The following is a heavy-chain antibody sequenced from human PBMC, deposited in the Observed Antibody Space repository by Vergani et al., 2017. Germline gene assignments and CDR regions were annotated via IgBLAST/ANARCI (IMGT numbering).Heavy chain of an antibody. Sequence: QVQLQESGPGLVKPSETLSLTCTVSGGSISNYYWSWIRQPPGKGLEWIGYIYYSGTTNYNPSLKSRVTISVDTSKNQFSLKLGSVTAADTAVYYCARQKDYYMDVWGKGATVTVS. V-gene: IGHV4-59*01. CDR3: ARQKDYYMDV. J-gene: IGHJ6*03. CDR2: IYYSGTT. CDR1: GGSISNYY.